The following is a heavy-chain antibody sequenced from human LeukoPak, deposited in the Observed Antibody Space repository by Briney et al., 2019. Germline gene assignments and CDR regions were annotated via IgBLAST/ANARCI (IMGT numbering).Heavy chain of an antibody. Sequence: GGSLRLSCAASGFTFSSYAMHWVRQAPGKGLEWVAVISYDGSNKYYADSVKGRFTISRDNSKNTLYLQMNSLRAEDTAVYYCARDRDYDFWSGPEYYGMDVWGQGTTVTVSS. CDR1: GFTFSSYA. D-gene: IGHD3-3*01. CDR2: ISYDGSNK. V-gene: IGHV3-30-3*01. CDR3: ARDRDYDFWSGPEYYGMDV. J-gene: IGHJ6*02.